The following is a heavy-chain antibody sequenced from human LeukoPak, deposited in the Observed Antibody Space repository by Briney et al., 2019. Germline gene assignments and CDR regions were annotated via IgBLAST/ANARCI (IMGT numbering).Heavy chain of an antibody. J-gene: IGHJ4*02. V-gene: IGHV4-59*08. D-gene: IGHD3-22*01. Sequence: PSETLSLTCTVSGGSISSYYWSWIRQPPGKGLEWIGYIYYSGSTNYNPSLKSRVTIPVDTSKNQFSLKLSSVTAADTAVYYCARLWYYDSSGYPDYWGQGTLVTVSS. CDR1: GGSISSYY. CDR3: ARLWYYDSSGYPDY. CDR2: IYYSGST.